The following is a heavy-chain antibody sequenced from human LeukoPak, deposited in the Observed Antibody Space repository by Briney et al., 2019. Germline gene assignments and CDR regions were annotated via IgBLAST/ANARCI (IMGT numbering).Heavy chain of an antibody. CDR1: GYTFTSYY. J-gene: IGHJ4*02. V-gene: IGHV1-46*01. D-gene: IGHD5-24*01. Sequence: ASVKVSCKASGYTFTSYYMHWVRQAPGQGLEWMGIINPSGGSTSYAQKFQGRVTMTRDTSTSTVYMELSSLRSEDTAVYYCARGHQTQTRRWLQFVLFERTNPTYTTYYFDYWGQGTLVTVSS. CDR2: INPSGGST. CDR3: ARGHQTQTRRWLQFVLFERTNPTYTTYYFDY.